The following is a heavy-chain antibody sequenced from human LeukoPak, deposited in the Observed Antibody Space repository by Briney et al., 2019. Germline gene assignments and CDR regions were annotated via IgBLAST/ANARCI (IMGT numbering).Heavy chain of an antibody. V-gene: IGHV3-23*01. CDR1: GFTFSNYA. D-gene: IGHD3-3*01. CDR3: AKRDYNFWSGYNY. Sequence: GGSLRLSCSASGFTFSNYAMTWVRQAPGKGLEWVSSISDSGSSTYYADSVKGRFTISRDNSKNTLYLQMNSLRAEDTALYYCAKRDYNFWSGYNYWGQGTLVTVSS. J-gene: IGHJ4*02. CDR2: ISDSGSST.